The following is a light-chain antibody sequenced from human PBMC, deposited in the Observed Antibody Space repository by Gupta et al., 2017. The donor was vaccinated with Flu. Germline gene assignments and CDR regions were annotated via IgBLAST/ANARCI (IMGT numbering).Light chain of an antibody. CDR3: LHDASGLWT. J-gene: IGKJ1*01. CDR1: QTRLHDSNNMNY. CDR2: WVS. V-gene: IGKV4-1*01. Sequence: SMGERATINCKSCQTRLHDSNNMNYLAWYQQRPGHPPRLLIYWVSTRQSGVPDRFSGSGSGTDFTLTISRLQGEDVAVYYCLHDASGLWTFGQGTKVEVK.